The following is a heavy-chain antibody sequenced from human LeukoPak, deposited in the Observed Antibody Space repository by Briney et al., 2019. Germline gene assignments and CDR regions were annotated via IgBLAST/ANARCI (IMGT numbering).Heavy chain of an antibody. D-gene: IGHD3-9*01. Sequence: SGGSLRLSCVASGITFTDYAINWVRQAPGKGMEWVAVISSDGNNKYYADTVKGRFTISRDNFRNTVFLEVSTLRPEDTGLYYCVRDLTYGARFDYWGQGTLVTVSS. CDR3: VRDLTYGARFDY. V-gene: IGHV3-30*03. CDR1: GITFTDYA. CDR2: ISSDGNNK. J-gene: IGHJ4*02.